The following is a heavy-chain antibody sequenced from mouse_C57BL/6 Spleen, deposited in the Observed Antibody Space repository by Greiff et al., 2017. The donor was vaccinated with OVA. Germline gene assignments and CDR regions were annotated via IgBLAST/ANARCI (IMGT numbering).Heavy chain of an antibody. CDR1: GYTFTSYW. CDR2: IYPSDSET. J-gene: IGHJ2*01. V-gene: IGHV1-61*01. D-gene: IGHD2-3*01. Sequence: QVQLQQPGAELVRPGSSVKLSCKASGYTFTSYWMDWVKQRPGQGLEWIGNIYPSDSETHYNQKFKDKATLTVDKSSSTAYMQLSSLTSEDSAVYYCARGEWLLRFDYWGQGTTLTVSS. CDR3: ARGEWLLRFDY.